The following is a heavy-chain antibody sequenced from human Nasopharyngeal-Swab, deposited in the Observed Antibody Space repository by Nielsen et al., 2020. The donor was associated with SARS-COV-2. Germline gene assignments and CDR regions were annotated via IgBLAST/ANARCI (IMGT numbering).Heavy chain of an antibody. V-gene: IGHV3-72*01. Sequence: GGSLRLSCAASGFSFSIYGMSWVRQAPGKGLEWVGRTRNKANSYTTEYAASVKGRFTVSRDNAKNSLYLQMNSLRAEDTAVYYCARDADYDFWSGYSAFDYWGQGTLVTVSS. CDR3: ARDADYDFWSGYSAFDY. D-gene: IGHD3-3*01. J-gene: IGHJ4*02. CDR2: TRNKANSYTT. CDR1: GFSFSIYG.